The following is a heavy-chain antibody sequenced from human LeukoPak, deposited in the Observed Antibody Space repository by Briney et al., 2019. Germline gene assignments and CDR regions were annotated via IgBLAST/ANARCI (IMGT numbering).Heavy chain of an antibody. CDR1: GFTVSSNY. J-gene: IGHJ6*02. V-gene: IGHV3-66*01. D-gene: IGHD6-19*01. Sequence: QPGGSLRLSCAASGFTVSSNYMSWVRQAPGKGLEWVSVIYSGGSTYYADSVKGRFTISRDNSKNTLYLQMNSLRAEDTAVYYCARDLGSWYSSGWRYGMGVWGQGTTVTVSS. CDR3: ARDLGSWYSSGWRYGMGV. CDR2: IYSGGST.